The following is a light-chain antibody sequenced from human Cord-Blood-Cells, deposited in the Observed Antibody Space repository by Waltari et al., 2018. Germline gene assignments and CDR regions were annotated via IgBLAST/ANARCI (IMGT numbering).Light chain of an antibody. J-gene: IGKJ2*01. CDR1: QCISSY. Sequence: VLWLTQSPSLLSASTGDRVTISCRMSQCISSYLAWYQQKPGKAPELLIYAASTLQSGVPSRFSGSGSGTDFTLTISCLQSEDFATYYCQQYYSFPYAFGQGTKLEIK. CDR2: AAS. V-gene: IGKV1D-8*01. CDR3: QQYYSFPYA.